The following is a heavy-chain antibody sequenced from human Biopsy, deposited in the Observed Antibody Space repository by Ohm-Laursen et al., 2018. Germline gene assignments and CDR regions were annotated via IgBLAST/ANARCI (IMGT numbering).Heavy chain of an antibody. D-gene: IGHD2-15*01. CDR2: ISWHSVGI. Sequence: SLRLSCTAFGFIFADYAMHWVRQAPGKGLEWVSGISWHSVGIGYADSVKGRFTISRDNAKNFLYLQMNNLRPEDTALYYCAKIHCSGGSCYPNAFDMWGHGTRVTVS. CDR1: GFIFADYA. V-gene: IGHV3-9*01. J-gene: IGHJ3*02. CDR3: AKIHCSGGSCYPNAFDM.